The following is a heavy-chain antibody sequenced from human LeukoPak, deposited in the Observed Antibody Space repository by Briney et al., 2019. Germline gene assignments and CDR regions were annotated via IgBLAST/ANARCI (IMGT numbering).Heavy chain of an antibody. J-gene: IGHJ4*02. D-gene: IGHD3-22*01. CDR1: GGSISSYY. CDR2: IYYSGST. Sequence: PSETLSLTCTVSGGSISSYYWSWIRQPPGKGLEWIGYIYYSGSTNYNPSLKSRVTISVDTSKNQFSLKLSSVTAADTAVYYCARARAVTMIESWGQGTLVTVSS. V-gene: IGHV4-59*01. CDR3: ARARAVTMIES.